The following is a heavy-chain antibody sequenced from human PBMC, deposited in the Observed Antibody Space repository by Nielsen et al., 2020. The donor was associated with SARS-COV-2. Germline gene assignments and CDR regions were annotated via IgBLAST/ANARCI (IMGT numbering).Heavy chain of an antibody. D-gene: IGHD3-3*01. CDR2: ISSSSSYI. Sequence: GESLKISCAASGFTFSSYSMNWVRQAPGKGLEWVSSISSSSSYIYYADSVKGRFTISRDNAKNSLYLQMNSLRAEDTAVYYCARLRFMEWLLYRGEFDYWGQGTLVTVSS. J-gene: IGHJ4*02. CDR1: GFTFSSYS. V-gene: IGHV3-21*01. CDR3: ARLRFMEWLLYRGEFDY.